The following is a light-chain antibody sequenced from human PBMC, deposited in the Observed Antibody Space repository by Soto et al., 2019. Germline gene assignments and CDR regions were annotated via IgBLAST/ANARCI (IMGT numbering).Light chain of an antibody. CDR1: QSISSW. V-gene: IGKV1-5*01. CDR2: DAS. CDR3: QQYNSYSRT. Sequence: LMTQSPATLSSSAGDSVTLSCRASQSISSWLAWYQQKPGKAPKLLIYDASSLESGVPSRFSGSGSGTEFTLTISSLQPDDFATYYCQQYNSYSRTFGQGTKVDIK. J-gene: IGKJ1*01.